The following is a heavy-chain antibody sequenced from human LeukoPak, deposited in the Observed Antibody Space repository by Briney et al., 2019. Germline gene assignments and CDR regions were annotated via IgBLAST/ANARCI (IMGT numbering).Heavy chain of an antibody. Sequence: PSETLSLTCAVSSDSISTANWWTWVRQPPGKGLEWIGEIYHSGSTNYNPSLKSRITISVDKSKNHFSLKLSSVTAADTAVYYCAKVGGSGSHHIDHWGQGTLVTVSS. CDR2: IYHSGST. D-gene: IGHD3-10*01. J-gene: IGHJ4*02. V-gene: IGHV4-4*02. CDR3: AKVGGSGSHHIDH. CDR1: SDSISTANW.